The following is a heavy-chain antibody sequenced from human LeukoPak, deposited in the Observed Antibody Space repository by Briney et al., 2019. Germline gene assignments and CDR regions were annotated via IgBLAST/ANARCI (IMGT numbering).Heavy chain of an antibody. V-gene: IGHV4-39*02. Sequence: PSETLSLTCTVSGGSISGSSYYWGWIRQPPGKGLEWIGSIYYSGSTYYNPSLKSRVTISVDTSKNQFSLKLNSVTATDTAVYYCARDRRGDYYDSSGTSSSDYWGQGTLVTVSS. CDR2: IYYSGST. CDR1: GGSISGSSYY. J-gene: IGHJ4*02. CDR3: ARDRRGDYYDSSGTSSSDY. D-gene: IGHD3-22*01.